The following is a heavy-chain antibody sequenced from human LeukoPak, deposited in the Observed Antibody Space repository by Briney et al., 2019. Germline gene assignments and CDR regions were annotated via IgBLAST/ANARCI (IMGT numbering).Heavy chain of an antibody. CDR3: ARDRGITIFGMFDP. Sequence: PSETLSLTCTVSGYSISSGYYWGWIRQPPGKGLEWIGSIYHSGSTYYNPSLKSRVTISVDTSKNQFSLKLSSVTAADTAVYYCARDRGITIFGMFDPWGQGTLVTVSS. V-gene: IGHV4-38-2*02. J-gene: IGHJ5*02. CDR2: IYHSGST. CDR1: GYSISSGYY. D-gene: IGHD3-3*01.